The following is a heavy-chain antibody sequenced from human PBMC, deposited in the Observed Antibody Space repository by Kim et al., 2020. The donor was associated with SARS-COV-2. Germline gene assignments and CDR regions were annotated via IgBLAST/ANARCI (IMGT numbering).Heavy chain of an antibody. J-gene: IGHJ3*02. D-gene: IGHD3-22*01. V-gene: IGHV4-31*03. CDR3: ARTPITMIVVVDAFDI. CDR2: IYYSGST. CDR1: GGSISSGGYY. Sequence: QTLSLTCTVSGGSISSGGYYWSWIRQHPGKGLEWIGYIYYSGSTYYNPSLKSRVTISVDTSKNQFSLKLSSVTAADTAVYYCARTPITMIVVVDAFDIWGQGTMVTVSS.